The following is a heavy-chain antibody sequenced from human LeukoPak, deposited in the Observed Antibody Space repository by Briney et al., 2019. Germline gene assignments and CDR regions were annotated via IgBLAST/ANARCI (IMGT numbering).Heavy chain of an antibody. Sequence: SETLSLTCALYVGSFSLYYWSWIRHPPGKGLEWIGEINHSGSTNYSPALKNRLTISADTSTNNSSLKQRYVPAADTAVYYCGRRSRGGGYFEYWGKGTMVTVS. V-gene: IGHV4-34*01. CDR2: INHSGST. D-gene: IGHD3-16*01. CDR3: GRRSRGGGYFEY. CDR1: VGSFSLYY. J-gene: IGHJ4*02.